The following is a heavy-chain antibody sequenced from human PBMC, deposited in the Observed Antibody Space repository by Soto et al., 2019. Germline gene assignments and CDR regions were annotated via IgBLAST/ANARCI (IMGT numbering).Heavy chain of an antibody. CDR2: IYHAGST. CDR1: GGSITNSNW. CDR3: ARCPPLVVHTPRLDS. D-gene: IGHD2-15*01. J-gene: IGHJ4*02. Sequence: QVQLQESGPRLVKPSGTLSLTFTVSGGSITNSNWWRWVRLPPAKGLLWMGDIYHAGSTKYNPSLERRVPMSGDTSNDQFALTLTSVTAADTAVYFCARCPPLVVHTPRLDSWGQRTLVTGS. V-gene: IGHV4-4*02.